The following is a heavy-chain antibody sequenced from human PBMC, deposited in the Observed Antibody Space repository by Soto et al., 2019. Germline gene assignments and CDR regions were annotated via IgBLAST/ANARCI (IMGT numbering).Heavy chain of an antibody. D-gene: IGHD3-22*01. CDR2: ISAYNGNT. Sequence: ASVKVSCKASGYTFTSYGISWVRQAPGQGLEWMGWISAYNGNTNYAQKLQGRVTMTTDTSTSTAYMELRSLRSDDTALYYCARDRRGYYDSSGYFDYWGQGTLVTVSS. V-gene: IGHV1-18*01. CDR3: ARDRRGYYDSSGYFDY. J-gene: IGHJ4*02. CDR1: GYTFTSYG.